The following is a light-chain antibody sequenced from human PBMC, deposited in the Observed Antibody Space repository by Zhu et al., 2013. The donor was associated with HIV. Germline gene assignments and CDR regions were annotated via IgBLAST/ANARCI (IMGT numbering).Light chain of an antibody. V-gene: IGKV2-28*01. CDR3: MQGIHWPYS. CDR2: LGS. J-gene: IGKJ2*03. Sequence: IVMTQSPTSLAVTPGEAASMSCRSSQSLLQSNGYNSVDWYLQRPGRSPQLLIFLGSQRASGVSDRFTGSGSGTDFILKISRVEAEDVAIYYCMQGIHWPYSFGQGTKLEIK. CDR1: QSLLQSNGYNS.